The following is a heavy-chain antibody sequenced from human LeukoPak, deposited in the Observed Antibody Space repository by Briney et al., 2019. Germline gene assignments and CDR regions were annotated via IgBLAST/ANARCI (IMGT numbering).Heavy chain of an antibody. V-gene: IGHV3-66*02. D-gene: IGHD6-13*01. Sequence: GGSLRLSCAASGYNVSSNYMTWIRQAPGKGLEWVSLIYGADAAYYEESVRGRFMISRDNLKNTLFLQMNSLRVEDTAVYYCVTSTGQQFIPYDYWGQGTHVTVSS. CDR3: VTSTGQQFIPYDY. J-gene: IGHJ4*02. CDR1: GYNVSSNY. CDR2: IYGADAA.